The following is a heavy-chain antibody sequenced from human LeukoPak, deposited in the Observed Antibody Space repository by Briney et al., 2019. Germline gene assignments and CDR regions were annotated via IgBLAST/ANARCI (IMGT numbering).Heavy chain of an antibody. J-gene: IGHJ4*02. D-gene: IGHD3-16*02. CDR3: ARGSDFVWGSYRPYFDY. CDR2: ISGITSYI. V-gene: IGHV3-21*01. CDR1: GFTFSSYE. Sequence: GGSLRLSCAASGFTFSSYEMNWVRQAPGKGVEWVSSISGITSYIYYADSVRGRFTISRDNAKNSLYLQMNSLRAEDTAVYYCARGSDFVWGSYRPYFDYWGQGTLVTVSS.